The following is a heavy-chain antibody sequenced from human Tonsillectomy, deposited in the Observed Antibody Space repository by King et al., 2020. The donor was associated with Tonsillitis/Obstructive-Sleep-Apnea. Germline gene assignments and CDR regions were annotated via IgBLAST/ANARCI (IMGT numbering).Heavy chain of an antibody. CDR1: GFTFSSYA. V-gene: IGHV3-23*01. Sequence: EVQLLESGGGLVQPGGSLRLSCAASGFTFSSYAMSWVRQAPGKGLEWVSAISGSGGSTYYADSVRGRFPLSRDNSKNTLYLQMNSLRAEDTAVYYCAKDYCSGGSCYFYFDYWGQGTLVTVSS. CDR2: ISGSGGST. J-gene: IGHJ4*02. CDR3: AKDYCSGGSCYFYFDY. D-gene: IGHD2-15*01.